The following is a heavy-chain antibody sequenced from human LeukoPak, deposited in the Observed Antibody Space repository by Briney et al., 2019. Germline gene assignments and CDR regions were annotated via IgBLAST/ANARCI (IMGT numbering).Heavy chain of an antibody. V-gene: IGHV4-59*11. D-gene: IGHD4-17*01. CDR1: DDSFSSHY. CDR2: ISYIGST. Sequence: SETLSLTCAVSDDSFSSHYWTWIRQPPGKGLEWIGYISYIGSTNYNPSLKSRVTISIDTSRNQFSLRLSFVTAADTAVYYCARDLVTVTKGFDIWGQGTMVSVSS. J-gene: IGHJ3*02. CDR3: ARDLVTVTKGFDI.